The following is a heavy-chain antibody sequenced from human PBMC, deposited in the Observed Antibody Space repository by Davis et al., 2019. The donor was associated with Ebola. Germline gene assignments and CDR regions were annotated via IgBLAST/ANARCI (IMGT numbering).Heavy chain of an antibody. Sequence: SQTLSLTCAVSGGSISSGGYSWSWIRQPPGKGLEWIGYIYYNGSTYYNPSLKSRVTISVDTSKNQFSLKLSSVTAADTAVYYCARVYLNAELIWFGEPAPNGPYYYYGMDVWGKGTTVTVSS. CDR1: GGSISSGGYS. CDR3: ARVYLNAELIWFGEPAPNGPYYYYGMDV. V-gene: IGHV4-30-4*07. J-gene: IGHJ6*04. D-gene: IGHD3-10*01. CDR2: IYYNGST.